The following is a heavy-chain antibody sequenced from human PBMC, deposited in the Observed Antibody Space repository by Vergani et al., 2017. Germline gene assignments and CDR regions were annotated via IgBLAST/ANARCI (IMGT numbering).Heavy chain of an antibody. D-gene: IGHD2-15*01. CDR1: GGSISSGGYY. J-gene: IGHJ6*02. CDR2: IHYSGST. V-gene: IGHV4-31*03. Sequence: QVQLQESGPGLVKPSQTLSLTCTVSGGSISSGGYYWSWIRQHPGKGLEWIGYIHYSGSTYYNPSLKSRVTISVDTSKNQFSLKLSSVTAADTAVYYCARIALIAQSGMDVWGQGTTVTVSS. CDR3: ARIALIAQSGMDV.